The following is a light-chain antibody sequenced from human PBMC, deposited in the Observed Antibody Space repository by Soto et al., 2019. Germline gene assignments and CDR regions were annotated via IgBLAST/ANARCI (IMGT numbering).Light chain of an antibody. CDR2: EVS. CDR3: SSYTSSGTLVV. V-gene: IGLV2-14*01. Sequence: QSALTQPASVSGSPGQSITISCTGTSSDIGGYKYVSWYQQHPGKAPKLMTFEVSNRPSGVSNRFSGSKSGNTASLTISGLQADDEADYYCSSYTSSGTLVVFGGGTQLTVL. J-gene: IGLJ2*01. CDR1: SSDIGGYKY.